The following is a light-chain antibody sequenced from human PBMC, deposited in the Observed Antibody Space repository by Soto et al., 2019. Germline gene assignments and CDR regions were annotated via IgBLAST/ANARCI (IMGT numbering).Light chain of an antibody. CDR1: RSVSSN. CDR3: QQYVTSPLT. J-gene: IGKJ4*01. Sequence: EIVMTQSPATLSVSPGERATLSCRASRSVSSNLAWYQQKPGQAPRLLMYGASTRATGIPARFSGSGSGTDFTLTITRLEPEDFAVYYCQQYVTSPLTFGGGTTVEI. V-gene: IGKV3-15*01. CDR2: GAS.